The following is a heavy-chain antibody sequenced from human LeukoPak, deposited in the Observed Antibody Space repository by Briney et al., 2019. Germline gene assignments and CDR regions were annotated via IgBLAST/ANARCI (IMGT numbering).Heavy chain of an antibody. CDR1: GLTFSSYG. D-gene: IGHD4-23*01. CDR2: IRYDGSNK. Sequence: GGSLRLSCAASGLTFSSYGMHWVRQAPGKGLEWVALIRYDGSNKYYADSVKGRFTISRDNSKNTLYLQMNSLRAEDTAVYYCARDDGGNPNDTFDVWGQGTMVTVSS. V-gene: IGHV3-30*02. CDR3: ARDDGGNPNDTFDV. J-gene: IGHJ3*01.